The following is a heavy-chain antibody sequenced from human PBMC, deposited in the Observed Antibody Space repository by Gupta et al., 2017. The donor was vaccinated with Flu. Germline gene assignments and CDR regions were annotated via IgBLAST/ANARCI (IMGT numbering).Heavy chain of an antibody. V-gene: IGHV3-33*01. CDR3: AGYCTNGVCLGY. CDR1: SYG. D-gene: IGHD2-8*01. CDR2: IWYDGSNK. Sequence: SYGMHWVRQAPGKGLEWVAVIWYDGSNKYYADSVKGRFTISRDNSKNTLYLQMNSLRAEDTAVYYCAGYCTNGVCLGYWGQGTLVTVSS. J-gene: IGHJ4*02.